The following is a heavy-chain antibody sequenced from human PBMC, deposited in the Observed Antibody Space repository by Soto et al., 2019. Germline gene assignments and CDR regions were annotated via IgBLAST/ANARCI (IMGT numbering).Heavy chain of an antibody. CDR3: ARSQYRARTRCSGYENWFDP. CDR2: INHSGST. J-gene: IGHJ5*02. V-gene: IGHV4-34*01. D-gene: IGHD5-12*01. Sequence: SETLSLTCAVYGGSFSGYYWSWIRQPPGKGLEWIGEINHSGSTNYNPSLKSRVTISVDTSKNQFSLKLSSVTAADTAVYYCARSQYRARTRCSGYENWFDPWGQGTLVTVSS. CDR1: GGSFSGYY.